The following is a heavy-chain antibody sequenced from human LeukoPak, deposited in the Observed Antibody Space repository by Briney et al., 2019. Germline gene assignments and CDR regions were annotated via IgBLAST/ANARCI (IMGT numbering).Heavy chain of an antibody. V-gene: IGHV4-30-2*06. CDR3: ARRRMVRGFASMDV. D-gene: IGHD3-10*01. CDR1: GGSIFSGDYS. Sequence: PSETLSLTCAVSGGSIFSGDYSWNWIRQSTGRGLEWIGYVYHGGTTFYNPSLKSRVTISVDTSKNQFSLKLSSVTAADTAVYYCARRRMVRGFASMDVWGKGTAVTVSS. J-gene: IGHJ6*03. CDR2: VYHGGTT.